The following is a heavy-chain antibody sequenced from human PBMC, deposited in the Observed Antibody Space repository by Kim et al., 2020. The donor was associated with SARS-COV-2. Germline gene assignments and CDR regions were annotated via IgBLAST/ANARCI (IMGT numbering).Heavy chain of an antibody. CDR2: IIPIFGTA. V-gene: IGHV1-69*13. Sequence: SVKVSCKASGGTFSSYAISWVRQAPGQGLEWMGGIIPIFGTANYAQKFQGRVTITADDTTTTAYMELSSLTSEDTAVYCCERELNDILTAYQNWFDPWGQGTLVTVSS. D-gene: IGHD3-9*01. CDR1: GGTFSSYA. J-gene: IGHJ5*02. CDR3: ERELNDILTAYQNWFDP.